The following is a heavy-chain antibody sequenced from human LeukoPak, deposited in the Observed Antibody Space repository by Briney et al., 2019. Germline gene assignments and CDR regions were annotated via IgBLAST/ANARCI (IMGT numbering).Heavy chain of an antibody. D-gene: IGHD3-9*01. V-gene: IGHV4-59*01. CDR3: ATDRGLRYFEF. CDR2: IYYSGST. CDR1: GGSISSYY. Sequence: SETLSLTCTVSGGSISSYYWSWIRQPPGKGLEWIGYIYYSGSTNYNPSLKSRVTISVDTSKNQFSLNLSSVTAADTAVYYCATDRGLRYFEFWGQGTLVIVSS. J-gene: IGHJ4*02.